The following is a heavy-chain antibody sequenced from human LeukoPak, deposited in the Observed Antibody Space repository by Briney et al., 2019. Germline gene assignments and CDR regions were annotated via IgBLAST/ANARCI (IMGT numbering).Heavy chain of an antibody. D-gene: IGHD6-19*01. V-gene: IGHV4-4*07. Sequence: SETLSLTCTVSGGSISSYYWSWIRQPAGKGLEWIGRIYTSGRTNYNPSLKRRVTMSVDTSKNQFSLKLSSVSAADTAVYYCARDLAVAASNRNWFDPWGQGTLVTVSS. CDR2: IYTSGRT. CDR3: ARDLAVAASNRNWFDP. CDR1: GGSISSYY. J-gene: IGHJ5*02.